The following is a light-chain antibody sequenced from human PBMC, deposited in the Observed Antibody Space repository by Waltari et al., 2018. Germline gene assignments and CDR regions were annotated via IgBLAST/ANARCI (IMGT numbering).Light chain of an antibody. V-gene: IGLV2-14*01. CDR3: SSYTSSSTWV. CDR1: SSDAGGYKY. CDR2: EVS. J-gene: IGLJ3*02. Sequence: QSALTQPASVSGSPGQSITISCTGTSSDAGGYKYVSWHQQHPGKAPKLMIYEVSTRPSGVSNRFSGSKSGNTASLTISGLQAEDEADYYCSSYTSSSTWVFGGGTKLTVL.